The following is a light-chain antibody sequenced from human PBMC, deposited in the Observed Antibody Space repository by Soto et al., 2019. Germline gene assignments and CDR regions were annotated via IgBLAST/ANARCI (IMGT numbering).Light chain of an antibody. J-gene: IGLJ2*01. CDR2: EVT. V-gene: IGLV2-11*01. CDR3: CSYAGSDTDV. Sequence: QSALTQPRSVSGSPGQSVTISCTGTSSDVGGYNYVSWYQQHPGKAPKLMVYEVTKRPSGVPDRFSGSKSDNTASLTISGLQAEDEAGYYCCSYAGSDTDVFGGGTKVTVL. CDR1: SSDVGGYNY.